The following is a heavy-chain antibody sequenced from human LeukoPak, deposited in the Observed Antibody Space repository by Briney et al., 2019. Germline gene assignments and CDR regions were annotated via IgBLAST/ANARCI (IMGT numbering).Heavy chain of an antibody. CDR1: GFTFRNYV. J-gene: IGHJ4*02. Sequence: GGSLRLSCAASGFTFRNYVIHWVRQAPGKGLEWVAVTSSDLNVKLYADSVKGRFTISRDNSRSTLYLQMNSLRPEDTAIYYCAREGYYGSGXPPSLYFDYWGQGTLVTVSS. CDR2: TSSDLNVK. D-gene: IGHD3-10*01. V-gene: IGHV3-30-3*01. CDR3: AREGYYGSGXPPSLYFDY.